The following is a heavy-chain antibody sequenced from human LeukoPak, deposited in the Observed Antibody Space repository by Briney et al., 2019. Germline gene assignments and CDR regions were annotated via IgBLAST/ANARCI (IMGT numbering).Heavy chain of an antibody. D-gene: IGHD5-18*01. CDR1: GYTFTSYD. CDR2: MNPNSGNT. J-gene: IGHJ4*02. CDR3: ARDFTGYSYGSLPDY. Sequence: ASVKVSCKASGYTFTSYDINWVRQATGQGLEWMGWMNPNSGNTGYAQKFQGRVTMTRNTSISTAYMELSRLRSDDTAVYYCARDFTGYSYGSLPDYWGQGTLVTVSS. V-gene: IGHV1-8*01.